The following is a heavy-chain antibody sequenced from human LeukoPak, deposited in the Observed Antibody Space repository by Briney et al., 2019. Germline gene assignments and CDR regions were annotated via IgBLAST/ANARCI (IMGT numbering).Heavy chain of an antibody. V-gene: IGHV3-48*01. CDR3: ARVGYSGYDLPYFDY. J-gene: IGHJ4*02. CDR1: GFTFSSYS. Sequence: GGSLRLSCAASGFTFSSYSMNWVRQAPGKGLEWVSYISSSSSTIYYADSVKGRFTISRDNAKNSLYPQMNSLRAEDTAVYYCARVGYSGYDLPYFDYWGQGTLVTVSS. D-gene: IGHD5-12*01. CDR2: ISSSSSTI.